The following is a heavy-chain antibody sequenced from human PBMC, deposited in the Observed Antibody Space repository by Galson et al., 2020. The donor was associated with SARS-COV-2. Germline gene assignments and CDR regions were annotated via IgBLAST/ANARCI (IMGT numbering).Heavy chain of an antibody. Sequence: GGSMRLYCSASGFTFSSYAMHWVRQAPGKGLEYVSAISSNGGSTYYADSVKGRFTISRDNCKNTLYLQMSSLRAEDTAVYYCVKDSHYDYVWGSYRPMSAFDIWGQGTMVTVSS. J-gene: IGHJ3*02. CDR1: GFTFSSYA. CDR3: VKDSHYDYVWGSYRPMSAFDI. CDR2: ISSNGGST. V-gene: IGHV3-64D*09. D-gene: IGHD3-16*02.